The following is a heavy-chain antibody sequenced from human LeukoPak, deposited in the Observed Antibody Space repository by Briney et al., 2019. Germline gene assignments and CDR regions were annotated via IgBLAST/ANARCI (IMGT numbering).Heavy chain of an antibody. D-gene: IGHD4-17*01. CDR2: IYTSGST. Sequence: SQTLSLTCTVSGGSISSGSYYWSWIRQPAGKGLEWIGRIYTSGSTNYNPSLKSRVTISVDTSKNQISLKVNSVTAADTAVYYCARLAPMTAVTKIDYWGQGTLVTVSS. V-gene: IGHV4-61*02. CDR1: GGSISSGSYY. CDR3: ARLAPMTAVTKIDY. J-gene: IGHJ4*02.